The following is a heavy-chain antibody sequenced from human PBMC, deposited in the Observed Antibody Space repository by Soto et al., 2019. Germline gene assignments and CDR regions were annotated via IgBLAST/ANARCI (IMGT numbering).Heavy chain of an antibody. CDR2: IYYSGST. Sequence: SETMDLTCTVSGGSVNSGSDYWSWIRQPPGKGLEWIGYIYYSGSTNYNPSLKSRVTISVDTSKNQFSLKLSSVTAADTAVYYCARARRSSNYWVPFDYWGQGTLVTVSS. CDR1: GGSVNSGSDY. D-gene: IGHD4-4*01. CDR3: ARARRSSNYWVPFDY. J-gene: IGHJ4*02. V-gene: IGHV4-61*01.